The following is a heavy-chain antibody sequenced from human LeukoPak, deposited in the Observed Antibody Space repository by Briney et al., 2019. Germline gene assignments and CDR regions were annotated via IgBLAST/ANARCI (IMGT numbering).Heavy chain of an antibody. CDR2: INPSGGST. Sequence: ASVKVSCKASGYTFTSYYMHWVRQAPGQGLEWMGIINPSGGSTSYAQKFQGRVTMTRDTSTSTVYMELSSLRSEDTAVYYCARAATRFWPKSYYFDYWGQGTLVTVSS. V-gene: IGHV1-46*01. CDR3: ARAATRFWPKSYYFDY. D-gene: IGHD3-3*01. J-gene: IGHJ4*02. CDR1: GYTFTSYY.